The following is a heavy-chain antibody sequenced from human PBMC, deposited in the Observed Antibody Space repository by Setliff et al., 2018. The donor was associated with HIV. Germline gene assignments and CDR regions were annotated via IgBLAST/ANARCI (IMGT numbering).Heavy chain of an antibody. CDR2: ISGSGDTT. Sequence: HPGGSLRLSCAASGITFSSYAMSWVRQAPGKGLEWVSGISGSGDTTNYADSVKGRFTISRDNSKNTLYLQMNSLRAEDTAVYYCAREGAYSGSYSWGIGYWGQGTLVTVSS. CDR1: GITFSSYA. J-gene: IGHJ4*02. CDR3: AREGAYSGSYSWGIGY. D-gene: IGHD1-26*01. V-gene: IGHV3-23*01.